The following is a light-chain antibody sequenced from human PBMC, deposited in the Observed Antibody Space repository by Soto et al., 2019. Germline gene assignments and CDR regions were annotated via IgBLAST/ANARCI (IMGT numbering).Light chain of an antibody. CDR1: QSVGSH. CDR3: QQYDNWPPFT. CDR2: GAY. V-gene: IGKV3-15*01. Sequence: EIVMTQSPVTLSVSPGESATLSCRDSQSVGSHLAWYQQRPRQAPRLLIYGAYYRATGIPARFSGSGSGTDFTLTISSLQSEDFAVYYCQQYDNWPPFTFGPGTKVDIK. J-gene: IGKJ3*01.